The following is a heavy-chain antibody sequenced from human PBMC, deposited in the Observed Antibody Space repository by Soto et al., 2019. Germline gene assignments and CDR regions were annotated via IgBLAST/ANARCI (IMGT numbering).Heavy chain of an antibody. CDR3: ARDRGYCTNGVCXXXXDP. CDR2: ISPYDGDR. J-gene: IGHJ5*02. D-gene: IGHD2-8*01. Sequence: QVQLVQSGPEVKKPGASVKVSCRASGYTFANYGISWVRQAPGQGLEWMGWISPYDGDRNFARKFQGRITMTTDTLTNTVYMELRSLRSDDTAVFYCARDRGYCTNGVCXXXXDPWGQXTLVTVSS. CDR1: GYTFANYG. V-gene: IGHV1-18*04.